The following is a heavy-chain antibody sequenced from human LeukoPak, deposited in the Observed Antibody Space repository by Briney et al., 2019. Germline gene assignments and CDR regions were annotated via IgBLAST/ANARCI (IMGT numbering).Heavy chain of an antibody. CDR1: GFTFSSYA. CDR2: IYVDGRTT. Sequence: GGSLRLSCAASGFTFSSYAMSWVRQPPGKGLVWVSRIYVDGRTTNYADSVKGRFTISRGNAKNTVYLEMNSLSVEDTATYYCIRDFRSADLWGQGTLVTVTS. CDR3: IRDFRSADL. J-gene: IGHJ5*02. V-gene: IGHV3-74*01.